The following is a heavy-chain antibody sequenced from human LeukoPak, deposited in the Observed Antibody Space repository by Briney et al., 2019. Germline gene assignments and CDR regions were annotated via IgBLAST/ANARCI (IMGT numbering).Heavy chain of an antibody. D-gene: IGHD6-13*01. CDR3: ARGSSSWYYFDY. J-gene: IGHJ4*02. V-gene: IGHV3-21*01. CDR1: GFTFSSYS. CDR2: ISSSSSYI. Sequence: PGGSLRLSCAASGFTFSSYSMNWVRQAPGKGLEWVSSISSSSSYIYCADSVKGRFTISRDNAKNSLYLQLNSLRAEDTAVYYCARGSSSWYYFDYWGQGTLVTVSS.